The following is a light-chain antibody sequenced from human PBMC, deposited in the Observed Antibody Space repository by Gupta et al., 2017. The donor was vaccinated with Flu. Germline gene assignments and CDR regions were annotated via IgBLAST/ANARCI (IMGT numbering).Light chain of an antibody. V-gene: IGLV1-47*01. CDR2: RNK. CDR1: SSNIGSNY. CDR3: AACDDSRSGRV. Sequence: QSVLPQPLSASVTPGQRVTISCSGSSSNIGSNYVYWYQQLPGTAPKVLIYRNKQRPSGGPERFSGSKSGSSATVASSGLQAEDEADYYCAACDDSRSGRVFGGGTKLTVL. J-gene: IGLJ3*02.